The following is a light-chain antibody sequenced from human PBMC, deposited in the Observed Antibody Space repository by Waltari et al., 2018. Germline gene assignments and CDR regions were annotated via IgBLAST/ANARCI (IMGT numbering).Light chain of an antibody. J-gene: IGKJ2*01. Sequence: DIVMTQSPDSLAVSLGERATPTCTSSLRVLYSANNKNYLAWYQQKPGQPPKLLIYWAATRESGVPDRFSGSGSGTDFTLTISSLQAEDVAVYYCQQYYSTPPYTFGQGTKLEIK. CDR2: WAA. CDR1: LRVLYSANNKNY. CDR3: QQYYSTPPYT. V-gene: IGKV4-1*01.